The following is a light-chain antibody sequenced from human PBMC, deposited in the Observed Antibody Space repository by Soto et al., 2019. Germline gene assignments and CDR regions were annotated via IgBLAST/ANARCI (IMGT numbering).Light chain of an antibody. V-gene: IGKV1-39*01. J-gene: IGKJ4*01. CDR3: QQSYSSPPELT. CDR1: QSITNY. Sequence: DIQMTQSPSSLSASVGDRVTITCRASQSITNYLNWYQQKPGKAPRLLIFAASTLQSGVPSRFSGSGSGTDITLTITSLQTEDFATYYCQQSYSSPPELTFGGGTKVDIK. CDR2: AAS.